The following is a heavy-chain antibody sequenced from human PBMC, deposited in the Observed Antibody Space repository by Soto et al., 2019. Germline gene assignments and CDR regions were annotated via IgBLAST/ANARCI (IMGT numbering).Heavy chain of an antibody. V-gene: IGHV4-4*02. J-gene: IGHJ4*02. D-gene: IGHD3-10*01. CDR1: GGSISSSNW. CDR3: ARGWGDGRVDC. Sequence: QVQLQESGPGLVKPSGTLSLTCAVSGGSISSSNWWSWVRQPPGKGREWIGEIYHSGNTNYNPSPKXRXTXAXXRSRNQFSLKLSAGRAAGTAVDYCARGWGDGRVDCWGEGALVTVSS. CDR2: IYHSGNT.